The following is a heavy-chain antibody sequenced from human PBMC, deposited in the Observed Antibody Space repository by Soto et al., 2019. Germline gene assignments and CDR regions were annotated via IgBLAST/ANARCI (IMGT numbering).Heavy chain of an antibody. J-gene: IGHJ4*02. CDR2: IYHSGST. V-gene: IGHV4-30-2*01. D-gene: IGHD3-22*01. Sequence: QLQLQESGSGLVKPSQTLSLTCAVSGGSISSGGYSWSWIRQPPGKGLEWIGYIYHSGSTYYNPSLKSRVTRSVARSTNQFSLKLSSVTAADTAVYYCASAFGSSGYRWGQGTLVTVSS. CDR1: GGSISSGGYS. CDR3: ASAFGSSGYR.